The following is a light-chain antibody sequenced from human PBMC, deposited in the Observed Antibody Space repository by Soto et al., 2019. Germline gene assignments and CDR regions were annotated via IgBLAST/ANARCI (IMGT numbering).Light chain of an antibody. CDR1: QDINRW. CDR2: AAS. CDR3: QQLNSYPLT. V-gene: IGKV1-9*01. J-gene: IGKJ5*01. Sequence: DIQVTQSPSTLSASVGDRVTITCRASQDINRWLAWYQQKAGKAPKLLIYAASTLQSGVPSRFSGSGSGTEFTLTISSLQPEDFATYYCQQLNSYPLTFGQGTRLEIK.